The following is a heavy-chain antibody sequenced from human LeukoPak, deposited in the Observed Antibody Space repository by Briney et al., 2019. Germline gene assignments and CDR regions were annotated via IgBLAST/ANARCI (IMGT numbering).Heavy chain of an antibody. V-gene: IGHV4-61*02. J-gene: IGHJ5*02. D-gene: IGHD5-18*01. CDR1: GGSISSGSYY. CDR3: AGQRGYRYGP. CDR2: IYTSGST. Sequence: PSETLSLTCTVSGGSISSGSYYWSWIRQPAGKGLEWIGRIYTSGSTNYNPSLKSRVTISVDTSKNQFSLKLSSVTAADTAVYCCAGQRGYRYGPWGQGTLVTVSS.